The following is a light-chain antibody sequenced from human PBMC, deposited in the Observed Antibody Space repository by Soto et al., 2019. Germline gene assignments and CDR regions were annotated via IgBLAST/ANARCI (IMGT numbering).Light chain of an antibody. J-gene: IGLJ1*01. CDR2: DVS. V-gene: IGLV2-14*01. CDR3: SSYTASSTPWV. CDR1: SSDVGGYNF. Sequence: QSALTQPASVPGPPGQSITLPCTGTSSDVGGYNFVSWYQQNPGKAPKLMIYDVSNRPSGVSNRFSGSKSGNTASLTISGLQAEDEADYYCSSYTASSTPWVFGTGTKVTVL.